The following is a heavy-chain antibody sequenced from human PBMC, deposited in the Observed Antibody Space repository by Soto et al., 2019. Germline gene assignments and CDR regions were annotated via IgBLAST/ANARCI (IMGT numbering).Heavy chain of an antibody. CDR1: GYTFTSYA. CDR3: AREYYYDSSGYSFWYFDL. V-gene: IGHV1-3*01. Sequence: ASVKVSCKASGYTFTSYAMHWGRQAPGQRLEWMGWINAGNGNTKYSQKFQGRVTITRDTSASTAYMELSSLRSEDTAVYYCAREYYYDSSGYSFWYFDLWGRGALVTVSS. J-gene: IGHJ2*01. CDR2: INAGNGNT. D-gene: IGHD3-22*01.